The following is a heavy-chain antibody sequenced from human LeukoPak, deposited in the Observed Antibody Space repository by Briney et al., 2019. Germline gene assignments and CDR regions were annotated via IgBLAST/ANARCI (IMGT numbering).Heavy chain of an antibody. CDR3: AREGTAGTYLNWFDP. CDR2: INPGGGST. J-gene: IGHJ5*02. Sequence: ASVKVSCKASGYTFTRYYMHWLRQAPGQGLEWMGIINPGGGSTTYAQKFQGRVTMTRDTSTSTVYMEVSSLRSEDTAVYYCAREGTAGTYLNWFDPWGQGTLVTVSS. V-gene: IGHV1-46*01. D-gene: IGHD1-1*01. CDR1: GYTFTRYY.